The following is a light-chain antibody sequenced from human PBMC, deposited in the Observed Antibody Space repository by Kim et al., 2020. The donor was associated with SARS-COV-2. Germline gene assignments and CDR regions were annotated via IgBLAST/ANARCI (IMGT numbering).Light chain of an antibody. Sequence: ASVGDRVTITCRASQGINSYVAWYQQKSGQAPKLLIYAASTLQSGVPSRFSGSGSGTEFTLTINSLQPEDFATYYCHQLNIYPLTFGGGTKVDIK. CDR3: HQLNIYPLT. CDR1: QGINSY. V-gene: IGKV1-9*01. CDR2: AAS. J-gene: IGKJ4*01.